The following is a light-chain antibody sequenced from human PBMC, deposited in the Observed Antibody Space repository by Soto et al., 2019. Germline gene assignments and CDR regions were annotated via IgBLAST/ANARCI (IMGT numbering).Light chain of an antibody. J-gene: IGKJ4*01. CDR1: QSLVHSDGNTY. Sequence: DIVLTQTPLSSPVTLGQPASISCRSSQSLVHSDGNTYLNWLQQRPGQPPRLLIYEVSNRFSGVSDRFSGSGAGTDFTLEISRVEAEHVGVYYCMQTTQCPLTFGGGTKVAIK. V-gene: IGKV2-24*01. CDR2: EVS. CDR3: MQTTQCPLT.